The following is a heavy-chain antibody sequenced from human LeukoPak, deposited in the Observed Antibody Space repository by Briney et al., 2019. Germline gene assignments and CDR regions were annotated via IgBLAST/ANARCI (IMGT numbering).Heavy chain of an antibody. CDR1: GYTFTGYY. CDR2: INPNSGGT. J-gene: IGHJ6*02. CDR3: ARDKEDYDFWSGYYGRQGFSYGMDV. Sequence: ASVKVSCKASGYTFTGYYMHWVRQAPGQGLEWMGWINPNSGGTNYARKFQGRVTMTRDTSISTAYMELNRLRSDDTAVYYCARDKEDYDFWSGYYGRQGFSYGMDVWGQGTTVTVSS. D-gene: IGHD3-3*01. V-gene: IGHV1-2*02.